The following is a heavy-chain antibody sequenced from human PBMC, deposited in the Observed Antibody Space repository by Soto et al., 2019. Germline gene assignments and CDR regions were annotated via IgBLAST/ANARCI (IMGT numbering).Heavy chain of an antibody. CDR3: ARENGYESDY. Sequence: QVQLVQSGAEVQKPGASVKVSCKASGYTFTSYGISWVRQAPGQGLEWMGWISAYNGNTNYARKLQGRATMTTDTSPSTAHIELMSLRSDDTALYYCARENGYESDYWGQGTLVTFS. V-gene: IGHV1-18*01. CDR1: GYTFTSYG. J-gene: IGHJ4*02. CDR2: ISAYNGNT. D-gene: IGHD5-12*01.